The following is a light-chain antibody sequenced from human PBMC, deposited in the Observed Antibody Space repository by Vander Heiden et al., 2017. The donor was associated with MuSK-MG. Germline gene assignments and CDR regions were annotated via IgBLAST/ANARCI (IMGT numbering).Light chain of an antibody. CDR3: MIGNSSAWV. Sequence: QAVLPPPSSLSASPGASPSLPCTLRSGIKFVVYNLSWYQQKPGSPPQELPRYKSDSDKQKGPGVPSRFSGSKDASATAGTLFIAGLQAEDEDYYYCMIGNSSAWVLGGGTKLTVL. J-gene: IGLJ3*02. V-gene: IGLV5-45*03. CDR2: YKSDSDK. CDR1: SGIKFVVYN.